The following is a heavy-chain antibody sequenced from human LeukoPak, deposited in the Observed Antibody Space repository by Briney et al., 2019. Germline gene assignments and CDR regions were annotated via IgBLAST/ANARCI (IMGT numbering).Heavy chain of an antibody. CDR3: ARRTYYYDSSGYYPFDY. J-gene: IGHJ4*02. CDR2: ISGSGGST. Sequence: GGSLRLSCAASGFTFSGYAMSWVRQAPGKGLEWVSAISGSGGSTYYADSVKGRFTISRDNSKNTLYLQMNSLRAEDTAVYYCARRTYYYDSSGYYPFDYWGQGTLVTVSS. D-gene: IGHD3-22*01. V-gene: IGHV3-23*01. CDR1: GFTFSGYA.